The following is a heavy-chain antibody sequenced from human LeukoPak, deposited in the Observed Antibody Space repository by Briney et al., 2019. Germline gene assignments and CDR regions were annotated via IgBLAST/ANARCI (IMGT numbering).Heavy chain of an antibody. CDR3: ARGSSSSWGY. CDR1: GGSFSGYY. D-gene: IGHD6-6*01. V-gene: IGHV4-34*01. CDR2: INHSGST. J-gene: IGHJ4*02. Sequence: SETLSLTCAVYGGSFSGYYWSWIRQPPGKGLEWIGEINHSGSTNYSPSLKSRVTISVDTSKNQFSLKLSSVTAADTAVYYCARGSSSSWGYWGQGTLVTVSS.